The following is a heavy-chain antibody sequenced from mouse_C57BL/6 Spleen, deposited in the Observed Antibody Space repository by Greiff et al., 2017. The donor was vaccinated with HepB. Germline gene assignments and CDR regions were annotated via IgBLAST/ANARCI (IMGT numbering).Heavy chain of an antibody. CDR2: IRLKSDNYAT. CDR1: GFTFSNYW. V-gene: IGHV6-3*01. Sequence: DVQLQESGGGLVQPGGSMKLSCVASGFTFSNYWMNWVRQSPEKGLEWVAQIRLKSDNYATHYAESVKGRFTISRDDSKSSVYLQMNNLRAVDTGIYYCTGDYYDYDGGYAMDYWGQGTSVTVSS. CDR3: TGDYYDYDGGYAMDY. J-gene: IGHJ4*01. D-gene: IGHD2-4*01.